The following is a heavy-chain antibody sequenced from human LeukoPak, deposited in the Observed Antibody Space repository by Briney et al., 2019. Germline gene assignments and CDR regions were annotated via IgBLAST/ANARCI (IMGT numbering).Heavy chain of an antibody. V-gene: IGHV3-7*01. CDR1: GVTFSNYW. CDR3: ATCSSGYYCDHFQT. D-gene: IGHD3-22*01. CDR2: IKQDGIEK. J-gene: IGHJ1*01. Sequence: GSLRLSCTTSGVTFSNYWMTWIRQAPGKGLEWVANIKQDGIEKYYVDSVEGRFTVSRDNSKNSLFLQIESLRAADTAVYYCATCSSGYYCDHFQTWGQGSLVTVSS.